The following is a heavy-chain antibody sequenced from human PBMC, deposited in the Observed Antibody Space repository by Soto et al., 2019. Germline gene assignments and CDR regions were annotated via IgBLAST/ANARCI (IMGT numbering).Heavy chain of an antibody. CDR2: IYYSGST. CDR3: ARRYCSSTSCYPSV. CDR1: GGSISSSSYY. J-gene: IGHJ4*02. V-gene: IGHV4-39*01. Sequence: SETLSLTCTVSGGSISSSSYYWGWIRQPPGKGLEWIGSIYYSGSTYYNPSLKSRVTISVDTSKNQFSLKLSSVTAADTAVYYCARRYCSSTSCYPSVWGQGTLVTVSS. D-gene: IGHD2-2*01.